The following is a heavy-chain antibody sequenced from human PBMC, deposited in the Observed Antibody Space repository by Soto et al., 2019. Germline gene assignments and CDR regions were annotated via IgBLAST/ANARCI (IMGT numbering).Heavy chain of an antibody. CDR2: ISYDGSNK. V-gene: IGHV3-30-3*01. CDR3: AREWWGAGTTPYFDY. D-gene: IGHD1-7*01. J-gene: IGHJ4*02. Sequence: QVQLVESGGGVVQPGRSLRLSCAASGFTFSSYAMHWVRQAPGQGLEWVAVISYDGSNKYYADSVKGRFTISRDNSKNTLYLQMNSLRAEDTAVYYCAREWWGAGTTPYFDYWGQGTLVTVSS. CDR1: GFTFSSYA.